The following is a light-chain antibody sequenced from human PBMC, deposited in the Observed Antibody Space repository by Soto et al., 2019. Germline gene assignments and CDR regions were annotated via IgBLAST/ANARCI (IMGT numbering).Light chain of an antibody. V-gene: IGLV2-11*01. CDR2: DVS. J-gene: IGLJ3*02. CDR3: CSYAGSYTEWV. CDR1: SSDVGGYNY. Sequence: QSALTQPRSVSGSPGQSVTISCTGTSSDVGGYNYVSWYQQHPGKAPKLMIYDVSKRPSGVPDRFSGSKSGNTASLTISGLHAEDEADYYCCSYAGSYTEWVFGGGTKLTVL.